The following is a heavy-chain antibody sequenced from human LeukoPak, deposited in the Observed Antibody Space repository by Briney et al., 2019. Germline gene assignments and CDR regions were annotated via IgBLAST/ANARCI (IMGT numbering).Heavy chain of an antibody. J-gene: IGHJ5*02. V-gene: IGHV7-4-1*02. CDR1: GYTFTSYA. CDR2: INTNTGNP. Sequence: GASVKVSCKASGYTFTSYAMNWVRQAPGQGLEWMGWINTNTGNPAYAQGFTGRFVFSLDTSVSTAYLQISSLKVEDTAVYYCTRDPSRFDPWGQGTLVTVSS. CDR3: TRDPSRFDP.